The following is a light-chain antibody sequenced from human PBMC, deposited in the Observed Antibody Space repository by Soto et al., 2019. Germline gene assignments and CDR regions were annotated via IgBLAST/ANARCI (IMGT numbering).Light chain of an antibody. V-gene: IGKV1-5*01. CDR1: QSITNW. J-gene: IGKJ4*01. CDR3: QQSYSSPVT. Sequence: DIQMTQSPSTLSASVGDRVTITCRASQSITNWLAWYQQKPGKAPKLLVYDASSLESGVPSRFSGSGSGTEFTLTISSLQPDDFATYFCQQSYSSPVTFGGGTKVEL. CDR2: DAS.